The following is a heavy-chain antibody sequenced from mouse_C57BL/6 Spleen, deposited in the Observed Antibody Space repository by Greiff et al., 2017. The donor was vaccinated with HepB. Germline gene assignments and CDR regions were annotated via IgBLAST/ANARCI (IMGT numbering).Heavy chain of an antibody. CDR3: ARGSPYYYGSSHYAMDY. CDR1: GYTFTSYW. J-gene: IGHJ4*01. CDR2: IDPSDSYT. V-gene: IGHV1-50*01. D-gene: IGHD1-1*01. Sequence: QVQLKQPGAELVKPGASVKLSCKASGYTFTSYWMQWVKQRPGQGLEWIGEIDPSDSYTNYNQKFKGKATLTVDTSSSTAYMQLSSLTSEDSAVYYCARGSPYYYGSSHYAMDYWGQGTSVTVSS.